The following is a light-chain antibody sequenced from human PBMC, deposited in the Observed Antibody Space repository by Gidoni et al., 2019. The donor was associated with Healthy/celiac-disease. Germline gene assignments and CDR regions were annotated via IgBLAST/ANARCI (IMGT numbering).Light chain of an antibody. J-gene: IGLJ2*01. Sequence: SYVLTQPPSVSVATGQTARITCGGTNIGSKSVHWYPQKPGQAPVLVVYDDSDRPSGIPERFSGSNSGNTATLTISRVEAGDEADYYCQVWDSSSDHPVVFGGGTKLTVL. CDR2: DDS. CDR3: QVWDSSSDHPVV. V-gene: IGLV3-21*02. CDR1: NIGSKS.